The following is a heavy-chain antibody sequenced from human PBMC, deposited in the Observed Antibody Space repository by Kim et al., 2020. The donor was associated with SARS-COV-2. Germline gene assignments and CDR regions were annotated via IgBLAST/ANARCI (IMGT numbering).Heavy chain of an antibody. Sequence: SETLSLTCTVSGGSISSSSYYWGWIRQPPGKGLEWIGSIYYSGSTYYNPSLKSRVTISVDTSKNQFSLKLSSVTAADTAVYYCARHQSWGVGLYWFDPWGQGTLVTVSS. J-gene: IGHJ5*02. V-gene: IGHV4-39*01. D-gene: IGHD3-16*01. CDR2: IYYSGST. CDR1: GGSISSSSYY. CDR3: ARHQSWGVGLYWFDP.